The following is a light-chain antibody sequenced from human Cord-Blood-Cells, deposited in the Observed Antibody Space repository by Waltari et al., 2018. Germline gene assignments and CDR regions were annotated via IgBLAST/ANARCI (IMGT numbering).Light chain of an antibody. V-gene: IGLV3-19*01. Sequence: SSELTQDPAVSVALGQTVRITCHGDSLRSYYASWYQRKPVQAPVLVIYGKNNRPSGIPDRFSGSSSGNTASLTITGAQAEDEADYYCNSRDSSGNPWVFGGGTKLTVL. CDR1: SLRSYY. CDR2: GKN. J-gene: IGLJ3*02. CDR3: NSRDSSGNPWV.